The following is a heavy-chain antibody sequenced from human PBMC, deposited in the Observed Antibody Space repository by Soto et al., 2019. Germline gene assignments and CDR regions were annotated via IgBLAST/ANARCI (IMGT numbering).Heavy chain of an antibody. J-gene: IGHJ4*02. Sequence: QVQLQQWGAGLLKPSETLSLTCAVYGGSLSGSYWSWIRQPPGTGLEWIGEIHHSGSTYYNPSLKSGVPLSVDTSKNQFSLKLNSVTAADTAVYYCASPGYCSDGTCYPDYWGQGTLVTVSS. CDR1: GGSLSGSY. D-gene: IGHD2-15*01. CDR3: ASPGYCSDGTCYPDY. CDR2: IHHSGST. V-gene: IGHV4-34*01.